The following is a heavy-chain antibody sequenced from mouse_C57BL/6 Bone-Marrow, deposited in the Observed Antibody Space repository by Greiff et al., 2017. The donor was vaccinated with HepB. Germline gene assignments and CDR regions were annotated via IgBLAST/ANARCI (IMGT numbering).Heavy chain of an antibody. V-gene: IGHV14-1*01. CDR2: IDPEDGDT. Sequence: EVQLQQSGAELVRPGASVKLSCTASGFNIKDYYMHWVKQRPEQGLEWIGRIDPEDGDTEYAPKFQGKATMTADPSSNTAYLQLSSLTSEDTAVYYCMGYAHWYFDVWGTGTTVTVSS. CDR1: GFNIKDYY. CDR3: MGYAHWYFDV. D-gene: IGHD3-1*01. J-gene: IGHJ1*03.